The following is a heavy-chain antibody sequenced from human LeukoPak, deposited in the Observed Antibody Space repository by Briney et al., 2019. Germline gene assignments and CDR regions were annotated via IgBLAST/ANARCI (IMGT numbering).Heavy chain of an antibody. CDR1: GFTFSSYA. Sequence: GGSLRLSCAASGFTFSSYAMHWVRQAPGKGLEWVAVISYDGSNKYYADSVKGRFTISRDNSKNTLYLQMNSLRAEDTAVYYCARGSPFPYGSGSYSDFDYWGQGTLVTVSS. J-gene: IGHJ4*02. D-gene: IGHD3-10*01. CDR3: ARGSPFPYGSGSYSDFDY. CDR2: ISYDGSNK. V-gene: IGHV3-30*04.